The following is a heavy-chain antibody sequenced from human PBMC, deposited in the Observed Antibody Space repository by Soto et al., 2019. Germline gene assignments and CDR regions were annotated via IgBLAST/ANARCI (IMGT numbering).Heavy chain of an antibody. Sequence: SETLSLTCAVSGYSISSGYYWGWIRQPPGKGLEWIGSIYHSGSTYYNPSLKSRVTISVDTSENQFSLKLSSVTAADTAVYYCARGGGYDWGPYYFDYWGQGTLVTVSS. D-gene: IGHD5-12*01. J-gene: IGHJ4*02. V-gene: IGHV4-38-2*01. CDR3: ARGGGYDWGPYYFDY. CDR2: IYHSGST. CDR1: GYSISSGYY.